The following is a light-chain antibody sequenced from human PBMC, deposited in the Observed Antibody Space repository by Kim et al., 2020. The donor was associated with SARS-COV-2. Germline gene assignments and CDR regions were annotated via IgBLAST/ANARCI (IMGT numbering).Light chain of an antibody. J-gene: IGKJ1*01. CDR3: KQYSSLPRT. Sequence: EIVLTQSPGTLSLSPGERATLSCRASQSVSSNYLAWNQQKPGQAPRLTISGVSIRATGIPRRFSGSGSGTDFTLTISRLEPEDFAVYYCKQYSSLPRTFGQGTKVNIK. CDR2: GVS. CDR1: QSVSSNY. V-gene: IGKV3-20*01.